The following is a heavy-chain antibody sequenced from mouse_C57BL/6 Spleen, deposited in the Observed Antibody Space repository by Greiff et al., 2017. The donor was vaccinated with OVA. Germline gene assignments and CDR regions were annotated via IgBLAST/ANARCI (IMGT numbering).Heavy chain of an antibody. CDR1: GFNIKDYY. CDR3: SRWTGTGGYFAY. CDR2: IDPEDGET. Sequence: VQLKQSGAELVKPGASVKLSCTASGFNIKDYYMHWVKQRTEQGLEWIGRIDPEDGETKYAPKFQGKATITADTSSNTAYLQLSSLTSEDSSVYYCSRWTGTGGYFAYWGQGTTLTVSS. J-gene: IGHJ2*01. V-gene: IGHV14-2*01. D-gene: IGHD4-1*01.